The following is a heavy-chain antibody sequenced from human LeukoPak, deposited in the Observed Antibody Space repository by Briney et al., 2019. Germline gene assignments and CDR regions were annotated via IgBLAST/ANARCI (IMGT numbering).Heavy chain of an antibody. Sequence: SETLSLTCAVYGGSFSGYYWSWIRQPPGKGLEWIGEINHSGSTNYNPSLKSRVTISVDTSKNQFSLKLSSVTAADTAVYYCARASYCYDSSGYGVEEYYFDYWGQGTLVTVSS. CDR1: GGSFSGYY. J-gene: IGHJ4*02. D-gene: IGHD3-22*01. CDR2: INHSGST. V-gene: IGHV4-34*01. CDR3: ARASYCYDSSGYGVEEYYFDY.